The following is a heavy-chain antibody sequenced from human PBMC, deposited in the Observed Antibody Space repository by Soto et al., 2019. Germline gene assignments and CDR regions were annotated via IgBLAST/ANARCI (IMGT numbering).Heavy chain of an antibody. CDR2: INGDGSST. J-gene: IGHJ4*02. CDR3: ARALHAGGNYDY. V-gene: IGHV3-74*01. CDR1: GFTFSSYW. Sequence: VPLVESGGGLVQPGGSLRLSCAASGFTFSSYWMNWVRQAPGKGLVWVSRINGDGSSTSYADSVKGRFTISRDNAKNTLYLQMNSLRAEDTAVYYCARALHAGGNYDYWGQGTLVTVSS. D-gene: IGHD2-15*01.